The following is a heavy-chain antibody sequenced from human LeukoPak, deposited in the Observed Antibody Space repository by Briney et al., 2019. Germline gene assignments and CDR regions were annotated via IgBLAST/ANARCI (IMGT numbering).Heavy chain of an antibody. J-gene: IGHJ4*02. Sequence: PGGSLRLSCAASGFTFSSYWMSWVRQAPGQGLEWVAHIKQDGSEKNYVDSVKGRFTISRDNAKNSLYLQMNSLGVEDTAVYYCARDGSDMGDYWGQGTLVTVSS. CDR2: IKQDGSEK. CDR1: GFTFSSYW. V-gene: IGHV3-7*03. D-gene: IGHD2-21*01. CDR3: ARDGSDMGDY.